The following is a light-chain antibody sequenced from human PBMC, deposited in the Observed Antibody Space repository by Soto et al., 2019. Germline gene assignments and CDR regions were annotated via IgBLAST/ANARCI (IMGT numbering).Light chain of an antibody. CDR2: DVS. V-gene: IGLV2-14*01. CDR3: SSSTSSSTL. J-gene: IGLJ1*01. Sequence: QSVRTHPASGSGAPGDASTISCTGTSRDVGGYNYVSWYQQHPGKAPKLMIYDVSNRPSGVSNRFSGSKSGNTASLTISGLQAEDEADYYCSSSTSSSTLFGTGTKVTVL. CDR1: SRDVGGYNY.